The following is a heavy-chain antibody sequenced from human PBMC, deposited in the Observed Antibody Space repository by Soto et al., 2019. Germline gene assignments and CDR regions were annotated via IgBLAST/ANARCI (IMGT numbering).Heavy chain of an antibody. V-gene: IGHV3-9*01. Sequence: EVQLVESGGGLVQPGRSLRLSCAASGFTFDDYAMHWVRQAPGKGLEWVSGISWNSGSIGYADSVKGRFTISRDNAKNSLYLQMNSLRAEDTALYYCAKDPARWFGPTENTHYFDYWGQGTLVTVSS. D-gene: IGHD3-10*01. CDR3: AKDPARWFGPTENTHYFDY. J-gene: IGHJ4*02. CDR1: GFTFDDYA. CDR2: ISWNSGSI.